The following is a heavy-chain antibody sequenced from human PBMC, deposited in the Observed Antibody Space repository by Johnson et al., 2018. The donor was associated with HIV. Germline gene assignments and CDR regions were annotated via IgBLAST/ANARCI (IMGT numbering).Heavy chain of an antibody. CDR3: AKIGQWRERLDAFDI. CDR1: GFTFSSYA. J-gene: IGHJ3*02. D-gene: IGHD6-19*01. V-gene: IGHV3-30-3*01. Sequence: QVQLVESGGGVVQPGRSLRLSCAASGFTFSSYAMHWVRQAPGKGLEWVAVISYDGSNKYYADSVKGRFTISRDNSKNTLYLQMNSLRPEDTAVYYCAKIGQWRERLDAFDIWGQGTMVTVSS. CDR2: ISYDGSNK.